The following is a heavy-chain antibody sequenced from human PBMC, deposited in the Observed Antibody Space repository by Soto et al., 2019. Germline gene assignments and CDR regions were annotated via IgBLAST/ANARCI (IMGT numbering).Heavy chain of an antibody. Sequence: GGSLRLSCAASGFTFSSYEMNWVRQAPGKGLEWVSYISSSGSTIYYADSVKGRFTISRDNAKNSLYLQMNSLRAEDTAVYYCARDFDTSCYEGDDYWGQGTLVTVSS. CDR1: GFTFSSYE. V-gene: IGHV3-48*03. CDR3: ARDFDTSCYEGDDY. CDR2: ISSSGSTI. J-gene: IGHJ4*02. D-gene: IGHD2-2*01.